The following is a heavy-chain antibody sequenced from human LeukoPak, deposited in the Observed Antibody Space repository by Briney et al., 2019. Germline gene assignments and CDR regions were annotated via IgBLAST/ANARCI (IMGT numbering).Heavy chain of an antibody. V-gene: IGHV3-7*01. CDR3: ARDPLRGDGSAFDH. J-gene: IGHJ4*02. Sequence: PGGSLRLSCAPSGFTFSEYWMNWVRQAPGKGLEWVASISEDGTTTYYLDSVEGRFTVSRDTAKTSLFLQMDTLRVEDTAVYYCARDPLRGDGSAFDHWGQGTQVTVSS. CDR2: ISEDGTTT. D-gene: IGHD6-25*01. CDR1: GFTFSEYW.